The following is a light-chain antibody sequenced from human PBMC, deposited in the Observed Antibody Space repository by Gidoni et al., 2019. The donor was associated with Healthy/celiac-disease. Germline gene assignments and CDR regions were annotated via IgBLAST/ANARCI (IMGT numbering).Light chain of an antibody. CDR3: QQSYSTPRDT. CDR1: QRISSY. CDR2: AAS. Sequence: DIQMTQSPSSLSASVGDRVTITCRASQRISSYLNWYQQKPGKAPKLLIYAASSLQRGVPSRFSGSGSGTDFTLTISSLQPEDFATYYCQQSYSTPRDTFGGGTKVEIK. J-gene: IGKJ4*01. V-gene: IGKV1-39*01.